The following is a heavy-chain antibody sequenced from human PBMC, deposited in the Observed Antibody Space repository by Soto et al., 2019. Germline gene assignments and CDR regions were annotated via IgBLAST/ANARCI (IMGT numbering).Heavy chain of an antibody. Sequence: GGSLRLSCAASGFTFSSYAMSWVRQAPGKGLEWVSAISGSGTYTYYADSVKGRFTISRDNSKNTLYLQMNSLRAEDTAVYYCAKVPHPNYGPYYFDYWGQGTLVTVSS. CDR2: ISGSGTYT. CDR1: GFTFSSYA. D-gene: IGHD4-17*01. CDR3: AKVPHPNYGPYYFDY. V-gene: IGHV3-23*01. J-gene: IGHJ4*02.